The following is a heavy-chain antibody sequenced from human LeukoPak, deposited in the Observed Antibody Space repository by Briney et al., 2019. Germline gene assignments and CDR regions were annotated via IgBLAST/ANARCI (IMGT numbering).Heavy chain of an antibody. CDR2: INHSGST. V-gene: IGHV4-34*01. CDR1: GGSFSGYY. Sequence: PSETLSLTCAVYGGSFSGYYWSWIRQPPGKGLEWIGEINHSGSTNYNPSLKSRVTISVDTSKNQFSLKLSSVTAADTAVYYCARGGVDYDYVWGSYRPKPYYFDYWGQGTLVTVSS. CDR3: ARGGVDYDYVWGSYRPKPYYFDY. J-gene: IGHJ4*02. D-gene: IGHD3-16*02.